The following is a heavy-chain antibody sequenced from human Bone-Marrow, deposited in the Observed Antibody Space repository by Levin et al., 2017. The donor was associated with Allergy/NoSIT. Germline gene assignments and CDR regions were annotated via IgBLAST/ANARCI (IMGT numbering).Heavy chain of an antibody. CDR3: ARDGVYDSWSRYYSNLIVNYKGMDV. CDR2: VSADNGKT. Sequence: GESLKISCKSSGYTFKNYGVSWVRQAPGQGLEWLGWVSADNGKTHYAQRFEGRVIMTIDTSTSTAHMELRSLRSDDTALYYCARDGVYDSWSRYYSNLIVNYKGMDVWGQGTTVTV. CDR1: GYTFKNYG. V-gene: IGHV1-18*01. D-gene: IGHD3-3*01. J-gene: IGHJ6*02.